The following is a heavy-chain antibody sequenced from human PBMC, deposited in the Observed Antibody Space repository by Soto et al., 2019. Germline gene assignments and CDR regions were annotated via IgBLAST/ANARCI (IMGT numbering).Heavy chain of an antibody. V-gene: IGHV3-15*07. CDR3: STDLKWSGGDF. D-gene: IGHD3-10*01. J-gene: IGHJ4*02. Sequence: EVQLVESGGGLVKPGESLRLSCVVSGLTFSGAWLNWVRRAPGKGLEWVGRMRGTTDGGTTDYSAHVKGRFIISRDDSRNTLFLHMNSLRTEDTAVYYCSTDLKWSGGDFWGQGTLVTVS. CDR1: GLTFSGAW. CDR2: MRGTTDGGTT.